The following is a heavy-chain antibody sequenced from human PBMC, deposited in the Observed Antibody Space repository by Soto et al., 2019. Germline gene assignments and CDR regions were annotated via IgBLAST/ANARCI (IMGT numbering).Heavy chain of an antibody. CDR1: GYTFTSYA. Sequence: ASVKVSCQASGYTFTSYAMHWVRQAPGQRREWMGWINAGNGNTKYSQKFQGRVTITRDTSASTAYMELSSLRSEDTDVYYCARDRAGGCFSSTSCPTSGMDVWGQGTTVTVSS. D-gene: IGHD2-2*01. CDR2: INAGNGNT. CDR3: ARDRAGGCFSSTSCPTSGMDV. V-gene: IGHV1-3*01. J-gene: IGHJ6*02.